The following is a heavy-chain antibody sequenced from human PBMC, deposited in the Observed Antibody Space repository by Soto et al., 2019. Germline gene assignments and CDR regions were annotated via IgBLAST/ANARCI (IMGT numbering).Heavy chain of an antibody. J-gene: IGHJ6*02. CDR2: IDPSDSYT. V-gene: IGHV5-10-1*01. Sequence: GESLKISCKGSGYSFTSYWISWVRQMPGKGLEWMGRIDPSDSYTNYSPSFQGHVAISADKSISTAYLQWSSLKASDTAMYYCARRGGSPYYYGMDVWGQGTTVTVSS. D-gene: IGHD2-15*01. CDR1: GYSFTSYW. CDR3: ARRGGSPYYYGMDV.